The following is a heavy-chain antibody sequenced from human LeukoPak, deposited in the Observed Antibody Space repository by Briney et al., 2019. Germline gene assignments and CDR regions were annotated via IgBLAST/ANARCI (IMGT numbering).Heavy chain of an antibody. CDR1: GGSFSGYY. D-gene: IGHD6-6*01. J-gene: IGHJ4*02. CDR2: INHSGST. Sequence: SETLSLTCAVYGGSFSGYYWSWIRQPPGKGLEWIGEINHSGSTNYNPSLKSRVTISVDTSKNQFSLKLSSATAADTAVYYCARVRREYSSSWVFDYWGQGTLVAVSS. CDR3: ARVRREYSSSWVFDY. V-gene: IGHV4-34*01.